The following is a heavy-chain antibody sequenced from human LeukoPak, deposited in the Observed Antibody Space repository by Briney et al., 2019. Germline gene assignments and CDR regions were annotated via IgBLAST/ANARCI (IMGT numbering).Heavy chain of an antibody. CDR3: ARASGSYPSRDWFHP. J-gene: IGHJ5*02. Sequence: ASVTVSCKASGYTFTGYYMHWVRQAPGQGLEWMGWINPNSGGTNYAQKFQGRVTMTRDTSIRTAYMELSRLRSDDTAVYYCARASGSYPSRDWFHPWGQGTLVTVSS. D-gene: IGHD1-26*01. V-gene: IGHV1-2*02. CDR1: GYTFTGYY. CDR2: INPNSGGT.